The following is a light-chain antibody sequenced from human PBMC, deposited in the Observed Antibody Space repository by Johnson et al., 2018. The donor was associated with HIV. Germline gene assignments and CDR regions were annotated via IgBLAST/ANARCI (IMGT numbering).Light chain of an antibody. CDR2: DII. CDR3: GTWDSSPSAYV. Sequence: QSVLTQPPSVSAAPGQKVTISCSGSSSNIGNNYVSWYQQPPGTAPELLIYDIIMRPSGIPDRFSGSNSGMSATLGILSLQTGDEAGYYCGTWDSSPSAYVFGTGTKVTVL. V-gene: IGLV1-51*01. CDR1: SSNIGNNY. J-gene: IGLJ1*01.